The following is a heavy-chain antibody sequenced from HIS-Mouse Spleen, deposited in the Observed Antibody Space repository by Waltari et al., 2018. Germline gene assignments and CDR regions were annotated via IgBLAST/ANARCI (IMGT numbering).Heavy chain of an antibody. V-gene: IGHV1-8*01. Sequence: QVQLGQSGAEVKKPGASVKVSCKASGSTFTSYAINWVRQATGQGLEWMGWMNPNSGNTGYAQKFQGRVTMTRNTSISTAYMELSSLRSEDTAVYYCARGHDYSNYFDYWGQGTLVTVSS. D-gene: IGHD4-4*01. CDR1: GSTFTSYA. CDR2: MNPNSGNT. J-gene: IGHJ4*02. CDR3: ARGHDYSNYFDY.